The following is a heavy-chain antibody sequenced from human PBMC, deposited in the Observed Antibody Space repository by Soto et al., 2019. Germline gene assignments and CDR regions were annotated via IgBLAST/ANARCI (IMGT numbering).Heavy chain of an antibody. CDR1: GITFGSYA. V-gene: IGHV3-23*01. J-gene: IGHJ4*02. D-gene: IGHD6-19*01. CDR2: TSASGGTT. CDR3: AKAVSGWSRVYFDS. Sequence: EVQLLESGGDLVQPGGSLRLSCAASGITFGSYAMNWVRRAPGKGLEWVSATSASGGTTYYADSVKGRFTISRDNSKNTLYLQMNSLRAEDTATDYCAKAVSGWSRVYFDSCGQGTLVIVSS.